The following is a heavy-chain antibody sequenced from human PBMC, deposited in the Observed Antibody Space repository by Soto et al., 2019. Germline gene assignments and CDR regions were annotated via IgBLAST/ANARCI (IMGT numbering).Heavy chain of an antibody. D-gene: IGHD3-22*01. Sequence: PGGSLRLSCAASGFTFSSYAMSWVRQAPGKGLAWVSAISGSGGSTYYADSVKGRFTISRDNSKNTLYLQMNSLRAEDTAVYYCAKQGVYYDSSGYYRTSYYYFDYWGQGTLVTVSS. V-gene: IGHV3-23*01. CDR2: ISGSGGST. CDR1: GFTFSSYA. CDR3: AKQGVYYDSSGYYRTSYYYFDY. J-gene: IGHJ4*02.